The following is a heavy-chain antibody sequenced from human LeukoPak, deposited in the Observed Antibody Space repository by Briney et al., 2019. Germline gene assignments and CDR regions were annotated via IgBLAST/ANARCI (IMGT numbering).Heavy chain of an antibody. CDR1: GGSPRGYY. D-gene: IGHD3-3*01. CDR3: ARAVLRTIFGVVISGECFDT. V-gene: IGHV4-34*01. Sequence: PETLSLTCAVYGGSPRGYYWSWIRQPPGKGLEWIGEINHSISTNYNPSLKSRVTISVDTSKNQFSLKLSCVTAADTAVYYCARAVLRTIFGVVISGECFDTWGQGTLVTVSS. CDR2: INHSIST. J-gene: IGHJ5*02.